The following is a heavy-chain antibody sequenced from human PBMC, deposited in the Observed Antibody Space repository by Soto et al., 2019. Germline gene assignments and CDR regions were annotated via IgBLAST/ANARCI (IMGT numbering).Heavy chain of an antibody. CDR2: IYYSGST. D-gene: IGHD4-17*01. Sequence: SETLSLTCTVSGVSVSSGSYFWSWIRQPPGKGLEWIGYIYYSGSTNYNSSLKSRVTISIDTSKNQFSLKLSSVTAADTAVYYCARGYGDYSPYIGYYYGMGVWGQGTTVTVSS. CDR1: GVSVSSGSYF. CDR3: ARGYGDYSPYIGYYYGMGV. J-gene: IGHJ6*02. V-gene: IGHV4-61*01.